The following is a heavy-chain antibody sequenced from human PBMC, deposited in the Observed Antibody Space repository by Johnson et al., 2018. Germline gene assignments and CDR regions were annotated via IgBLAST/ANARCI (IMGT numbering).Heavy chain of an antibody. J-gene: IGHJ1*01. V-gene: IGHV3-9*01. Sequence: EVQLLESGGGLVQPGRSLRLSCAASGFTFDDYAMHWVRQAPGKGLEWVSGINWNSGSIGYADSVKGRFTISRDNAKNSVYLQMNSLRVEETALYYCAKDIEGQWRLRLGTYFQHWGQGTLVTVSS. CDR1: GFTFDDYA. CDR2: INWNSGSI. D-gene: IGHD3-16*01. CDR3: AKDIEGQWRLRLGTYFQH.